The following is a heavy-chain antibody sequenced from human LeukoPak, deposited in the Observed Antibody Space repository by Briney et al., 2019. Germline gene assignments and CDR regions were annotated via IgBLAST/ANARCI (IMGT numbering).Heavy chain of an antibody. V-gene: IGHV3-48*01. CDR2: ISSGTSTT. Sequence: GGSLRLSCAASGFTFSPLGMNWVRQAPGRGLEWVSYISSGTSTTYYADSVKGRFTISRDNAKNSLYLQMNSLRAEDTAVYYCARTMAFWGQGTLVAVSS. D-gene: IGHD5-24*01. CDR1: GFTFSPLG. CDR3: ARTMAF. J-gene: IGHJ4*02.